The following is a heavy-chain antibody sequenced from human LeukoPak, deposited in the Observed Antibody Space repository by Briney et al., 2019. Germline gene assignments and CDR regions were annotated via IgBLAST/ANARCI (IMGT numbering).Heavy chain of an antibody. CDR1: GGSISSYY. Sequence: SETLSLTCTVSGGSISSYYWSWIRQPPGKGLEWIGYIYYSGSTNYNPSLKSRVAISVDTSKNQFSLKLSSVTAAGTAVYYCARLVQRGFDPWGQGTLVTVSS. CDR2: IYYSGST. J-gene: IGHJ5*02. V-gene: IGHV4-59*08. CDR3: ARLVQRGFDP. D-gene: IGHD1-1*01.